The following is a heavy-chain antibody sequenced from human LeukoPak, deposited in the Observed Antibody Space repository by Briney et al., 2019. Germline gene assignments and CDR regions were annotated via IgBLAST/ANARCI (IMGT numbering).Heavy chain of an antibody. Sequence: SETLSLTCTVSGGSISSYYWSWIRQPPGKGLEWIGYIYYSGSTNYNPSLKSRVTISVDTSKNQFSLKLSSVIAADTAVYYCARDRTVGALDYWGQGTLVTVSS. CDR1: GGSISSYY. J-gene: IGHJ4*02. D-gene: IGHD1-26*01. CDR3: ARDRTVGALDY. V-gene: IGHV4-59*12. CDR2: IYYSGST.